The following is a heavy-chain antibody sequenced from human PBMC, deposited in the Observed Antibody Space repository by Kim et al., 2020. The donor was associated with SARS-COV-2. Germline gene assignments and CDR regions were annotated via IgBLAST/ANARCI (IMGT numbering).Heavy chain of an antibody. D-gene: IGHD3-10*01. Sequence: ASVKVSCKASGYTFTSYAMHWVRQAPGQRLEWMGWINAGNGNTKYSQKFQGRVTITRDTSASTAYMELSSLRSEDTAVYYCARGPPMVRGVMYWFDPWGQGTLVTVSS. CDR1: GYTFTSYA. J-gene: IGHJ5*02. CDR2: INAGNGNT. V-gene: IGHV1-3*01. CDR3: ARGPPMVRGVMYWFDP.